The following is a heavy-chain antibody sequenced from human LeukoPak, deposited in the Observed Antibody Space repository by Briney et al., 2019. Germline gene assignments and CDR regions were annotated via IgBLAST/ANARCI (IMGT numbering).Heavy chain of an antibody. D-gene: IGHD5-12*01. CDR1: GFTFSDYY. CDR2: SSSSGSTI. V-gene: IGHV3-11*04. CDR3: ARDGLDYYYYMDV. J-gene: IGHJ6*03. Sequence: GGSLRLSCAASGFTFSDYYMSWIRQAPGKGLEWVSYSSSSGSTIYYADSVKGRFTISRDNAKNSLYLQMNSLRAEDTAMYYCARDGLDYYYYMDVWGKGTTVTVSS.